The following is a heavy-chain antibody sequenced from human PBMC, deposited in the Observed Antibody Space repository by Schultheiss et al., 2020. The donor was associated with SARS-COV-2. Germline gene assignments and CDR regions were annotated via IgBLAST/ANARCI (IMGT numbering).Heavy chain of an antibody. CDR3: ARDRRSNYYYYGMDV. D-gene: IGHD5/OR15-5a*01. J-gene: IGHJ6*02. CDR2: IYHSGST. V-gene: IGHV4-30-2*01. Sequence: SETLSLTCAVSGGSISSGGYSWSWIRQPPGKGLEWIGYIYHSGSTYYNPSLKSRVTISVDRSKNQFSLKLSSVTAADTAVYYCARDRRSNYYYYGMDVWGQGTTVTVSS. CDR1: GGSISSGGYS.